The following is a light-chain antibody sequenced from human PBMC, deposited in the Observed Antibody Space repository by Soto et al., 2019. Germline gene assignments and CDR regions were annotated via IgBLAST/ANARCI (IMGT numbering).Light chain of an antibody. J-gene: IGLJ1*01. CDR2: DVS. CDR1: SSDVGGYNY. V-gene: IGLV2-14*01. Sequence: QSALTQPAPVSGSPGQSITISCTGTSSDVGGYNYVSWYQQHPGKAPKLMIYDVSNRPSGVSNRFSGSKSGNTASLTISGLQAEDEADYYCSSYTSSSIYVFGTGTKVTVL. CDR3: SSYTSSSIYV.